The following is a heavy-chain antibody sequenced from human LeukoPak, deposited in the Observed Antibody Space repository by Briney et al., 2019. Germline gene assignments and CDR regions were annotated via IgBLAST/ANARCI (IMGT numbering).Heavy chain of an antibody. CDR3: ARVDQNYYDRSGYYQYFDY. CDR2: IYYSGST. V-gene: IGHV4-39*02. Sequence: PSGTLSLTCAVSGGSISSSIYYWGWIRQPPGKGLEWIGSIYYSGSTSYNPSLKSRVTISVDTSKNQFSLKLSSVTAADTAVYYCARVDQNYYDRSGYYQYFDYWGQGTLVTVSS. D-gene: IGHD3-22*01. J-gene: IGHJ4*02. CDR1: GGSISSSIYY.